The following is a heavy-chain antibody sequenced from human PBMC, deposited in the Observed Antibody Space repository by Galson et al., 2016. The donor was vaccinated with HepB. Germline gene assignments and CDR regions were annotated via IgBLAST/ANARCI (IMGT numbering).Heavy chain of an antibody. CDR3: VDYCGGGACPDY. CDR2: FCYTGIT. D-gene: IGHD2-21*01. Sequence: ETLSLTCIVSGGSVTNHQYCWGWVRQAPGKGLEWIASFCYTGITYYNPSLRSRLTMDVDTSKFQLSLHLRSVAAADTAVYYCVDYCGGGACPDYWGRGTLVTVSS. J-gene: IGHJ4*02. CDR1: GGSVTNHQYC. V-gene: IGHV4-39*01.